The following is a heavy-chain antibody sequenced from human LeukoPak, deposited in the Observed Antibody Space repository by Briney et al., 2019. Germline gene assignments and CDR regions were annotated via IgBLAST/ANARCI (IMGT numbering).Heavy chain of an antibody. CDR1: GFTFSSYG. CDR3: AKTRHCSGGSCYYYYMDV. Sequence: PGGSLRLSCAASGFTFSSYGMHWVRQAPGKGLEWVAFIRYDGSNKYYADSVKGRFTISRDNSKNTLYLQMNSLRAEDTAVYYCAKTRHCSGGSCYYYYMDVWGKGTTVTVSS. J-gene: IGHJ6*03. D-gene: IGHD2-15*01. V-gene: IGHV3-30*02. CDR2: IRYDGSNK.